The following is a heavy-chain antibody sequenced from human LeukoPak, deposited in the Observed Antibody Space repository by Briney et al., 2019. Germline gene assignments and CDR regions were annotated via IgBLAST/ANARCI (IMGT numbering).Heavy chain of an antibody. CDR3: ARGDVDTAMVIGSGAFDI. CDR1: GGSISSYY. CDR2: VYYTGST. D-gene: IGHD5-18*01. J-gene: IGHJ3*02. V-gene: IGHV4-59*01. Sequence: SETLSLTCTVSGGSISSYYWSWVRQPPGKGLGWIGFVYYTGSTNYSPSLKSRVTISVDTSKNQFSLKLSSVTAADTAVYYCARGDVDTAMVIGSGAFDIWGQGTMVTVSS.